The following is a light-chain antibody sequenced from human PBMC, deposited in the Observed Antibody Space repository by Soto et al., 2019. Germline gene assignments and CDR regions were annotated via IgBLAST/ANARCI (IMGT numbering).Light chain of an antibody. CDR2: AAS. V-gene: IGKV1-39*01. CDR3: QQSYSLPYT. J-gene: IGKJ2*01. CDR1: QRIDNF. Sequence: DIQMSQSPSSLSASVGDRVTITCRPSQRIDNFLNWYQQKPGKAPNLLIYAASSLQSGVSSRFSGSGSGTDSTLTISSLQPEDSATYSCQQSYSLPYTVGQGTKVDSK.